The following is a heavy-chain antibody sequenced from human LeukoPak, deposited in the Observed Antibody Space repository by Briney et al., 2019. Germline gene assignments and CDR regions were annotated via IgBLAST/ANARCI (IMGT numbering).Heavy chain of an antibody. CDR2: IYHSGST. D-gene: IGHD6-13*01. J-gene: IGHJ1*01. Sequence: SQTPSLTCAVSGGSISSGGYSWSWIRQPPGKGLEWIGYIYHSGSTNYNPSLKSRVTISVDKSKNQFSLKLSSVTAADTAVYYCARDLGIAAAGTYTLQHWGQGTLVTVSS. CDR1: GGSISSGGYS. CDR3: ARDLGIAAAGTYTLQH. V-gene: IGHV4-30-2*01.